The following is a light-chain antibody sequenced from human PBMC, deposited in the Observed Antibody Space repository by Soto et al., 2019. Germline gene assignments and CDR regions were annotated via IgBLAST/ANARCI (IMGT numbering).Light chain of an antibody. CDR1: ESISSSY. CDR3: QLYGGSHMFS. V-gene: IGKV3-20*01. Sequence: EIVLTQSPGTLSLSPGEGATLSCRASESISSSYLAWYQQRPGQSPRLLIYAASSRAAGIPDRVSGSGSGADFTLPISRLEPADFAVYYCQLYGGSHMFSFGQGTKLQIK. J-gene: IGKJ2*01. CDR2: AAS.